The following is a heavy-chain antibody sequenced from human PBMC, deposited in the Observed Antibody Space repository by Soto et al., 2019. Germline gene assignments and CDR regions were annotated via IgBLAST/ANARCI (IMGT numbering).Heavy chain of an antibody. J-gene: IGHJ6*02. CDR2: ISSSSSYI. Sequence: EVQLVESGGGLVKPGGSLRLSCAASGFTFSTYSMNWVRQAPGKGLEWVSSISSSSSYIYYADSVKDRFTISRDNAKNSLYLQMNSLRAEDTAVYYCARYDSSGYYWPYYYYGMDVCGQGTTVTVSS. CDR3: ARYDSSGYYWPYYYYGMDV. CDR1: GFTFSTYS. V-gene: IGHV3-21*01. D-gene: IGHD3-22*01.